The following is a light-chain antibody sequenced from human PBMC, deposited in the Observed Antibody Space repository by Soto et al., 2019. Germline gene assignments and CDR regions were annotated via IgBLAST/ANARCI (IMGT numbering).Light chain of an antibody. V-gene: IGLV2-14*01. CDR2: EVS. Sequence: QSALTQPASVSGSPGQSITISCTGTSSDVGGYNYVSWYQQHPGKAPKLMIYEVSNRPSGVSNRFSGSKSVNTASLTISGPQAEDEADYYCSSYTSSSIDYVFGTGTKLTVL. J-gene: IGLJ1*01. CDR3: SSYTSSSIDYV. CDR1: SSDVGGYNY.